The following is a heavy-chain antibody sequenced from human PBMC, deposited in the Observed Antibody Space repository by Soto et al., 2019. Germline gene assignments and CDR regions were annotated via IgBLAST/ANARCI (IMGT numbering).Heavy chain of an antibody. CDR1: GFTINRND. J-gene: IGHJ6*02. Sequence: QVHLVESGGGVVQPGGSLRLSGAASGFTINRNDMYWVRQAPGKGLEWVAVMSFDGNHQHYADSVKGRFTISRDNSKHTLSLEMPSLRRHDTATYYCASCERFPRVGVNNNDLDVWAQETTVIVSS. D-gene: IGHD3-3*01. CDR2: MSFDGNHQ. CDR3: ASCERFPRVGVNNNDLDV. V-gene: IGHV3-30*03.